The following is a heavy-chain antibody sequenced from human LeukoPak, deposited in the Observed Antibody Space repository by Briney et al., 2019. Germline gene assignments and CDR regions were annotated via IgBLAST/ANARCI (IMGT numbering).Heavy chain of an antibody. Sequence: GGSLRLSCAASGFSVSGTGIHWVRQAPDRGLEWIADLWGDGIRNYYADSVEGRFTISRDNAKDTLYLQMSSLRDEDTAVYYCISDLCGRDDQWGRGTLVTVSS. CDR3: ISDLCGRDDQ. CDR1: GFSVSGTG. D-gene: IGHD1-1*01. V-gene: IGHV3-33*01. J-gene: IGHJ5*02. CDR2: LWGDGIRN.